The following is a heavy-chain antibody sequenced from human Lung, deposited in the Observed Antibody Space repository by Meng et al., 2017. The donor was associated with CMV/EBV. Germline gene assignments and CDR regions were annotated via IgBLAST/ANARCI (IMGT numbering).Heavy chain of an antibody. D-gene: IGHD6-19*01. CDR1: GFTFSSYA. CDR3: ARGEHRIAVAGSAFDI. V-gene: IGHV3-30-3*01. CDR2: ISYDGSNK. Sequence: GESLKISCAASGFTFSSYAMHWVRQAPGKGLEWVAVISYDGSNKYYADSVKGRFTISRDNSKNTLYLQMNSLRAEDTAVYYCARGEHRIAVAGSAFDIWGQRTMVTVSS. J-gene: IGHJ3*02.